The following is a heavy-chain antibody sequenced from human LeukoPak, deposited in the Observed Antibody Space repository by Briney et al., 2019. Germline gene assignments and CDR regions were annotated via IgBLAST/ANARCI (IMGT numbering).Heavy chain of an antibody. CDR2: INPNSGGT. J-gene: IGHJ5*02. D-gene: IGHD2-2*01. V-gene: IGHV1-2*02. Sequence: ASVKVSCKASGYTFTGYYIHWVRQAPGQGLEWMGWINPNSGGTNYAQKFQGRVTMTRDTSITTAYVELSRLRSDDTAVYYCARDIPRYCSTTSCSIIGGGHNWFDPWGQGTLVTVSS. CDR3: ARDIPRYCSTTSCSIIGGGHNWFDP. CDR1: GYTFTGYY.